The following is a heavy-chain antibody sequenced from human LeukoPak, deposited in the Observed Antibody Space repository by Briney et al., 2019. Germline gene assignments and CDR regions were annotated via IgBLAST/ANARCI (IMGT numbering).Heavy chain of an antibody. CDR1: GGSISSYY. J-gene: IGHJ4*02. V-gene: IGHV4-59*12. D-gene: IGHD6-13*01. CDR2: IYYSGST. Sequence: SETLSLTCTVSGGSISSYYWSWIRQPPGKGLEWIGYIYYSGSTNYNPSLKSRVTISVDTSKNQFSLKLSSVTAADTAVYYCASLIAAQSANWGQGTLVTVSS. CDR3: ASLIAAQSAN.